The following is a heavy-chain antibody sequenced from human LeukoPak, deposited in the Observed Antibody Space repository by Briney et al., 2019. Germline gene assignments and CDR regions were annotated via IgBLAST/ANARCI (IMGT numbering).Heavy chain of an antibody. Sequence: SETLSLTCAVYGGSFSGYYWSWIRQPPGKGLEWIGEINHSGSTNYNPSLKSRVTISVDTSKNQFSLKLSSVTAADTAVYYCATYVSTGYYSYWGQGTLVTVSS. CDR1: GGSFSGYY. CDR2: INHSGST. V-gene: IGHV4-34*01. CDR3: ATYVSTGYYSY. D-gene: IGHD3-22*01. J-gene: IGHJ4*02.